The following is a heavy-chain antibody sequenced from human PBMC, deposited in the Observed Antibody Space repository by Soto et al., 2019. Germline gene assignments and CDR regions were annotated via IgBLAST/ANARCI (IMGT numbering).Heavy chain of an antibody. J-gene: IGHJ5*02. V-gene: IGHV4-34*01. CDR2: INHSGST. D-gene: IGHD2-15*01. CDR3: ARGARIKNWFVP. CDR1: GGSFSGYY. Sequence: SETLSLTCAVYGGSFSGYYWSWIRQPPGKGLEWIGEINHSGSTNYNPSLKSRVTISVDTSKNQFSLKLSSVTAADTAVYYCARGARIKNWFVPWGQGTLVTVSS.